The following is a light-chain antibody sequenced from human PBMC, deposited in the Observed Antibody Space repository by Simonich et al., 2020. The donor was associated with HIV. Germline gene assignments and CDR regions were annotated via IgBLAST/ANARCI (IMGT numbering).Light chain of an antibody. J-gene: IGLJ3*02. CDR2: DVS. V-gene: IGLV2-23*02. CDR3: CSYAGSSWV. Sequence: QSALTQPASVSGSPGQSITISCTGTSSDVGGYNSVSWYQQHPGKAPKLMIFDVSKRPSGVSNRFSGSKSGNTASLTISGLQAEDEADYYCCSYAGSSWVFGGGTKLTVL. CDR1: SSDVGGYNS.